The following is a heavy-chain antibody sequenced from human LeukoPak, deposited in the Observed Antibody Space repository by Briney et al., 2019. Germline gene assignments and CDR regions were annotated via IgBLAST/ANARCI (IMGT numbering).Heavy chain of an antibody. CDR2: IYSSGGT. CDR1: GVSNSSGSNY. Sequence: SETLSLTCSVSGVSNSSGSNYWGWIRQPPGKTLEWIGSIYSSGGTYYNPSLKSRAIILIDTAKDHVSLNLSSVTAADTAVYYCARDFLLRYFDWLSNDAFDIWGQGTMVTVSS. V-gene: IGHV4-39*07. J-gene: IGHJ3*02. CDR3: ARDFLLRYFDWLSNDAFDI. D-gene: IGHD3-9*01.